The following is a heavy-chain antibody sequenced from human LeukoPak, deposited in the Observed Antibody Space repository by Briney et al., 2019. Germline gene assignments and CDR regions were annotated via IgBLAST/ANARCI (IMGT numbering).Heavy chain of an antibody. D-gene: IGHD1-26*01. V-gene: IGHV3-23*01. CDR1: GFTFSSYA. CDR3: ARGSGRYDY. Sequence: GGSLRLSCAASGFTFSSYAMSWVRQAPGKGLEWVSVISGSGGSTYYADSVKGRFTISRDNYKNTLYLQMNSLRAEDTAVFYCARGSGRYDYWGQGTLVTVSS. J-gene: IGHJ4*02. CDR2: ISGSGGST.